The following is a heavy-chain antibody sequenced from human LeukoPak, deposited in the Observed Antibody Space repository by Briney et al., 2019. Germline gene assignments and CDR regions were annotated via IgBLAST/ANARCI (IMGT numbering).Heavy chain of an antibody. V-gene: IGHV1-2*02. CDR2: VNPNSGGT. Sequence: ASVKVSCKASGYTFTGYYLHWVRLAPGQGLEWMGWVNPNSGGTNYAQKFQGRVAMTRDTSITTAYMELSRLTSDDTAMYYCARDITPDSTVTTNDWGQRTLVTVSS. CDR1: GYTFTGYY. CDR3: ARDITPDSTVTTND. J-gene: IGHJ4*02. D-gene: IGHD4-17*01.